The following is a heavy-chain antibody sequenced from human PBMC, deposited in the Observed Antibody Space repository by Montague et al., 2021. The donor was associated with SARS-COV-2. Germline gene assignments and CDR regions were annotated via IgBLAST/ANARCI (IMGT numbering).Heavy chain of an antibody. J-gene: IGHJ5*02. CDR1: GASISTSIDH. CDR3: ARHRRHVLVSVTGANWFDP. V-gene: IGHV4-39*01. CDR2: FSYSDST. D-gene: IGHD5/OR15-5a*01. Sequence: SETLSLTCSVSGASISTSIDHWVWIWQWPGKGLEWVGSFSYSDSTNYNPSLRSRVTISVDSSKNQFYLKLIAVTAADTAIYYSARHRRHVLVSVTGANWFDPWGQGTLVTVSS.